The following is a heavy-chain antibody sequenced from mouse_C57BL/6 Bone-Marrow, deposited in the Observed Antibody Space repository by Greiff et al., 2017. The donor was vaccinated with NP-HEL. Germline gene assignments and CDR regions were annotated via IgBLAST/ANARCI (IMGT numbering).Heavy chain of an antibody. CDR3: ARGLLRAMDY. D-gene: IGHD2-3*01. J-gene: IGHJ4*01. CDR1: GYTFTDYY. Sequence: VQLKESGPVLVKPGASVKMSCKASGYTFTDYYMNWVKQSHGKSLEWIGVINPYNGGTSYNQKFKGKATLTVDKSSSTAYMELNSLTSEDSAVYYCARGLLRAMDYWGQGTSVTVSS. CDR2: INPYNGGT. V-gene: IGHV1-19*01.